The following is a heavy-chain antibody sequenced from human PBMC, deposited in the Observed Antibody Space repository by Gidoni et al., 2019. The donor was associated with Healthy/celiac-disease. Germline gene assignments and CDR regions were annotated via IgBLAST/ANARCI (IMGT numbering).Heavy chain of an antibody. D-gene: IGHD1-26*01. V-gene: IGHV4-39*01. J-gene: IGHJ4*02. CDR1: GGSISSSSYY. CDR2: IYYSGST. CDR3: ARRTYQLEWELPFDY. Sequence: QLQLQESGPGLVKPSEILSLTCTVSGGSISSSSYYWGWIRQPPGKGLEWIGSIYYSGSTYYNPSLKSRVTISVDTSKNQFSLKLSSVTAADTAVYYCARRTYQLEWELPFDYWGQGTLVTVSS.